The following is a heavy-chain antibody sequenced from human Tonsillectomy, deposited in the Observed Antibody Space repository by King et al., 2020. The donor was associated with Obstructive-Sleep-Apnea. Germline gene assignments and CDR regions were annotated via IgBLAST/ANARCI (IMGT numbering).Heavy chain of an antibody. CDR1: GFTFSNYA. D-gene: IGHD2-15*01. V-gene: IGHV3-23*04. Sequence: VQLVESGGGLVQPGGSLRLSCAASGFTFSNYALSWVRQAPGKGLEWVSVIGGSDGDTRYADSVRGRFTISRDNSKNTLYLEMNSLRAEDTAVYYCAKDRYCSGGGCYTDAFDVWGQGTMVTVSS. CDR2: IGGSDGDT. J-gene: IGHJ3*01. CDR3: AKDRYCSGGGCYTDAFDV.